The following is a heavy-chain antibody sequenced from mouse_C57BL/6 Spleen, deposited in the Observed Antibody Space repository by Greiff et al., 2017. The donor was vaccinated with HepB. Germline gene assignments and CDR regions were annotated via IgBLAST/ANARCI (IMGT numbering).Heavy chain of an antibody. Sequence: QVQLQQPGAELVKPGASVKLSCKASGYTFTSYWMHWVKQRPGQGLEWIGMIHPNSGSTNYNEKFKSKATLTVDKSSSTAYMQLSSLTSEDSAVYYCAREEGGLRRSSFAYWGQGTLVTVSA. CDR1: GYTFTSYW. J-gene: IGHJ3*01. V-gene: IGHV1-64*01. CDR2: IHPNSGST. CDR3: AREEGGLRRSSFAY. D-gene: IGHD2-4*01.